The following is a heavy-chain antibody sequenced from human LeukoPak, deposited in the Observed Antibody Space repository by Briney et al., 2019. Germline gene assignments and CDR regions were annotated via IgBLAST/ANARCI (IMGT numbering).Heavy chain of an antibody. CDR3: ARGPGIVGATGWFDP. D-gene: IGHD1-26*01. Sequence: GASVKVSCKASGYTFTGYYMHWVRQAPGQGLEWMGWINPNSGGTNYAQKFQGRVTMTRDTSISTAYMELSRLRSDDTAVHHCARGPGIVGATGWFDPWGQGTLVTVSS. CDR1: GYTFTGYY. CDR2: INPNSGGT. J-gene: IGHJ5*02. V-gene: IGHV1-2*02.